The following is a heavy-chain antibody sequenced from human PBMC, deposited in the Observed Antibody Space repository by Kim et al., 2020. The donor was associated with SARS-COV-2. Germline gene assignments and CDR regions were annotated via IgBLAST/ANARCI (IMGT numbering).Heavy chain of an antibody. CDR1: GYSFTSYW. V-gene: IGHV5-10-1*01. CDR2: IDPSDSYT. Sequence: GESLKISCKGSGYSFTSYWISWVRQMPGKGLEWMGRIDPSDSYTNYSPSFQGHVTISADKSISTAYLQWSSLKASDTAMYYCARNYYGSGIFPPTGGDPWGQGTLVTVSS. D-gene: IGHD3-10*01. J-gene: IGHJ5*02. CDR3: ARNYYGSGIFPPTGGDP.